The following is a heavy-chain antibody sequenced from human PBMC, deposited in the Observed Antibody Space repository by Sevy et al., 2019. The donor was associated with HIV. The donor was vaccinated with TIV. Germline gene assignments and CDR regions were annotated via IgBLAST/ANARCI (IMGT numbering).Heavy chain of an antibody. D-gene: IGHD2-15*01. CDR3: ARQKNGAYCSGGSCYSNYYYYYMDV. V-gene: IGHV3-13*05. CDR2: IGTAGDP. Sequence: GGSLRLSCAASGFTFISYDMHWVRQATGKGLEWVSAIGTAGDPDYPGSVEGRFTISRENAKNSLYLQMNSLRDGDTAVYYCARQKNGAYCSGGSCYSNYYYYYMDVWGKGTTVTVSS. J-gene: IGHJ6*03. CDR1: GFTFISYD.